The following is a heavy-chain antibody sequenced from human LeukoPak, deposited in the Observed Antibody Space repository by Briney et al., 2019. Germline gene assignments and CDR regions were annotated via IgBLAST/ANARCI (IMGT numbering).Heavy chain of an antibody. J-gene: IGHJ5*02. D-gene: IGHD3-10*01. V-gene: IGHV4-59*01. CDR3: ARGGYYGLGNDFRFDP. CDR1: SGSFSGYY. Sequence: SETLSLTCAVYSGSFSGYYWGWIRQPPGKGLEWIGYIYYSGSTYYKPSLKSRVTISVDTSKNQFSLKLSSVTAADTAVYYCARGGYYGLGNDFRFDPWGQGTLVTVSS. CDR2: IYYSGST.